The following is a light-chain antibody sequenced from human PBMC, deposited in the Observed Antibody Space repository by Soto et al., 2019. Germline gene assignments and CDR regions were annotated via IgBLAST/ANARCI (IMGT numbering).Light chain of an antibody. J-gene: IGKJ1*01. CDR2: DAS. CDR1: QSVSSRY. Sequence: IVLTQSPGTLSLSPGERATLSCRAIQSVSSRYLAWYQQKPGQAPRLLIYDASNRATGIPARFGGSGSGTDFTLTISSLEPEDFAVYYCQQRSNWPPVTFGQGTKVDIK. V-gene: IGKV3-11*01. CDR3: QQRSNWPPVT.